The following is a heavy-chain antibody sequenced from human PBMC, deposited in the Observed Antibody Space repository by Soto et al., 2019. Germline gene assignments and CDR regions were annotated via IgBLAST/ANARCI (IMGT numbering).Heavy chain of an antibody. CDR2: TRFDGSKE. CDR3: ARATGTLRSRNCDY. V-gene: IGHV3-33*01. CDR1: GFTFSNYG. Sequence: GGSLRLSCATSGFTFSNYGLHWVRQAPGKGLEWVAVTRFDGSKEYYADSVKGRFTISRDISKKMVYLQMNSLRAEDTAIYYCARATGTLRSRNCDYWGHGSLVTVSS. J-gene: IGHJ4*01. D-gene: IGHD1-1*01.